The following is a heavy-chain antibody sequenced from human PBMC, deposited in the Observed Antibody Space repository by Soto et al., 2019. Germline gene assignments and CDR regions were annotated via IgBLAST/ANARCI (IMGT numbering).Heavy chain of an antibody. V-gene: IGHV1-69*06. J-gene: IGHJ4*02. D-gene: IGHD1-26*01. CDR3: ASSSGKNYGVGTTDYFDS. Sequence: QVQLVQSGAEVKKPGSSVKVSCKTSGGTFSTYSIVWVRQAPGEGLEWMGGIIPIFGTSNYAQKFQDRVTITADKATNTAFMEMSSLKSEDTAMYYCASSSGKNYGVGTTDYFDSWGQGTMVTVSS. CDR1: GGTFSTYS. CDR2: IIPIFGTS.